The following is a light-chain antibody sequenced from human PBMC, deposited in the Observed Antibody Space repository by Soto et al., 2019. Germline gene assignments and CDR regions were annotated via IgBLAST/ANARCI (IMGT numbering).Light chain of an antibody. CDR3: YSYTSSSTYV. J-gene: IGLJ1*01. CDR2: DVS. Sequence: ALTQPASVSGSPGQSITISCTGTSSDVGAYNYVSWYQQHPAKVPKLMIYDVSNRPSGVSDRFSGSKSGNTASLTFSWLQAEDEADYYCYSYTSSSTYVFGTGTKVTVL. V-gene: IGLV2-14*01. CDR1: SSDVGAYNY.